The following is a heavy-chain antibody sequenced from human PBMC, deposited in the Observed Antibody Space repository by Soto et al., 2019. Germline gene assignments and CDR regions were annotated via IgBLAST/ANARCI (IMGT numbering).Heavy chain of an antibody. V-gene: IGHV2-5*02. CDR3: AHRPRDIGAMTEGKWFAP. D-gene: IGHD5-12*01. Sequence: QITLKESGPTLVKPTQTLTLTCTFSGFSLSTSGVGVGWIRQPPGKALEWLALIYWDDDKRYSPSLKSRLTLTKDTSKNQVVLTMTNMDPVDTATYYCAHRPRDIGAMTEGKWFAPWGQGTLVTVSS. CDR1: GFSLSTSGVG. CDR2: IYWDDDK. J-gene: IGHJ5*02.